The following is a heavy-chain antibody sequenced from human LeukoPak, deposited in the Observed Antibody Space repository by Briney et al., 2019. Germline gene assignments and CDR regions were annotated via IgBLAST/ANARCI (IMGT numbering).Heavy chain of an antibody. CDR1: GGTLSSGGSY. CDR2: IYYTGTT. Sequence: PSQTLSLTCTVSGGTLSSGGSYWSWIRQHPGKGLEWIGYIYYTGTTYYNPSLKSRVTISADTSKNQFSLKLSSVTAADTAVYYCARVYGGYLINYYYYGMDVWGQGTTVTVSS. CDR3: ARVYGGYLINYYYYGMDV. D-gene: IGHD4-23*01. V-gene: IGHV4-31*03. J-gene: IGHJ6*02.